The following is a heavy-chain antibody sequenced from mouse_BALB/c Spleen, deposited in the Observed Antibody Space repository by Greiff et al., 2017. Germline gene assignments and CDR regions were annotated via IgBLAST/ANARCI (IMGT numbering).Heavy chain of an antibody. CDR3: ARSLYDGYYAFAY. D-gene: IGHD2-3*01. V-gene: IGHV3-8*02. Sequence: EVKLMESGPSLVKPSQTLSLTCSVTGDSITSGYWNWIRKFPGNKLEYMGYISYSGSTYYNPSLKSRISITRDTSKNQYYLQLNSVTTEDTATYYCARSLYDGYYAFAYWGQGTLVTVSA. CDR1: GDSITSGY. J-gene: IGHJ3*01. CDR2: ISYSGST.